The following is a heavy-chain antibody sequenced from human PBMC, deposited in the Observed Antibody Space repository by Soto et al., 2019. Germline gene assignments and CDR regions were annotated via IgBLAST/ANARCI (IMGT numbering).Heavy chain of an antibody. CDR1: GGSISSGDYY. Sequence: TSETLSLTCTVSGGSISSGDYYWSWIRQPPGKGLEWIGYIYYSGSTYYNPSLKSRVIISVDTSKNQFSLKLSSVTAADTAVYYCARGVPSSSWYVVWGRYFDYWGQGTLVTVSS. J-gene: IGHJ4*02. D-gene: IGHD6-13*01. CDR2: IYYSGST. CDR3: ARGVPSSSWYVVWGRYFDY. V-gene: IGHV4-30-4*01.